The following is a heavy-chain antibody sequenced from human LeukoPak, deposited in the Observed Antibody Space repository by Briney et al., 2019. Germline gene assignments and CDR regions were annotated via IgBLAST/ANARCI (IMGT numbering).Heavy chain of an antibody. D-gene: IGHD3-10*01. Sequence: PSETLSLTCAVSGGSISSYYWSWIRQPPGKGLEWIGFFYYSESTNYNPSLKSRVTISVDTSKNHFSLKLSSVTAADTAVYYCANSGGGKRIWFGELFDYWGQGTLVTVSS. CDR1: GGSISSYY. CDR2: FYYSEST. J-gene: IGHJ4*02. CDR3: ANSGGGKRIWFGELFDY. V-gene: IGHV4-59*01.